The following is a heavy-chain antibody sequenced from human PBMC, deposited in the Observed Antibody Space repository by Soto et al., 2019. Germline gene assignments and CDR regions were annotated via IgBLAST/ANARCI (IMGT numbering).Heavy chain of an antibody. CDR3: VKNHEYGDYYYGMDV. Sequence: GGSLRLSCSASGFTFSSYAMHWVRQAPGKGLEYVSAISSNGGSTYYADSVKGRFTISRDNSKNTLYLQMSSLRAEDTAVYYCVKNHEYGDYYYGMDVCGQGTTVTVSS. J-gene: IGHJ6*02. CDR1: GFTFSSYA. CDR2: ISSNGGST. D-gene: IGHD4-17*01. V-gene: IGHV3-64D*06.